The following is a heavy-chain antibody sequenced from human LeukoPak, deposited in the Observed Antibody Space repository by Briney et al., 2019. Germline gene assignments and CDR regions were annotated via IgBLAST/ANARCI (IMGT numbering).Heavy chain of an antibody. J-gene: IGHJ6*04. CDR3: ARDLSGYCSSTSCYYGMDV. CDR1: GGSISSYY. CDR2: IYYGGST. D-gene: IGHD2-2*03. Sequence: SETLSLTCTVSGGSISSYYWSWIRQPPGKGLEWIGYIYYGGSTNYNPSLKSRVTISVDTSKNQFSLKLSSVTAADTAVYYCARDLSGYCSSTSCYYGMDVWGKGTTVTVSS. V-gene: IGHV4-59*01.